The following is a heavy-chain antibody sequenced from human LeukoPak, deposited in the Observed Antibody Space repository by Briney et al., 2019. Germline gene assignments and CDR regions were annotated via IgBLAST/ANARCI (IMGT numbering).Heavy chain of an antibody. CDR1: XXXFXTYS. J-gene: IGHJ4*02. CDR2: ISTSYSTI. Sequence: GGSLXLSXXXXXXXFXTYSMHWVRQAPGKGLEWVSFISTSYSTIYADSVKGRFTISRDNAKNSVYLQMNSLRAEDTAVYYCARSHYYLDSWGQGTLVTVSS. CDR3: ARSHYYLDS. V-gene: IGHV3-48*01.